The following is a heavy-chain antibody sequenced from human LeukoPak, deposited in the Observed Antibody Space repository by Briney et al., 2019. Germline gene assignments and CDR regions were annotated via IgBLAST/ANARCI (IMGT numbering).Heavy chain of an antibody. CDR3: ARDQWSYNGRPFDY. D-gene: IGHD1-1*01. CDR2: IKQDGSEK. CDR1: GFTFSSYW. V-gene: IGHV3-7*01. J-gene: IGHJ4*02. Sequence: GGSLRLSCAASGFTFSSYWMSWVRQAPGKGLEWVANIKQDGSEKYYVDSVKGRFTISRDNAKNSLYLQMNSLRAEDTAVYYCARDQWSYNGRPFDYWGQGTLVTVSS.